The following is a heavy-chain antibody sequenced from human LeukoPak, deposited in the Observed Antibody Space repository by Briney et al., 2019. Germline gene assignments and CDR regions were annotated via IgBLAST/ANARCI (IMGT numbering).Heavy chain of an antibody. D-gene: IGHD3-10*01. J-gene: IGHJ3*02. CDR1: GVTYSSYA. V-gene: IGHV3-23*01. CDR3: AKERSYYGSGYDAFDI. CDR2: ISGSGGST. Sequence: GGSLRLSCAASGVTYSSYAMSWVRQAPGKGLEWVSAISGSGGSTYYADSVKGRFTIPRDNSKNTLYLQMNSLRAEDTAVYYCAKERSYYGSGYDAFDIWGQGTKVTVSS.